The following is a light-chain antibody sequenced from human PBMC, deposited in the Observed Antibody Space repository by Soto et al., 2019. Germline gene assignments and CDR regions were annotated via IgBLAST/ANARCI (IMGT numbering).Light chain of an antibody. CDR3: HHYNNWPYT. V-gene: IGKV3-15*01. J-gene: IGKJ2*01. CDR2: GAS. CDR1: QSVNSY. Sequence: EIVMTQSPATLSVSPGERVTLSCRASQSVNSYLAWHQQKPGQAPRLLIYGASTRATGIPARFSGSGSGTEFTLTISSLQSESFAVYYCHHYNNWPYTFGQGTKVDIK.